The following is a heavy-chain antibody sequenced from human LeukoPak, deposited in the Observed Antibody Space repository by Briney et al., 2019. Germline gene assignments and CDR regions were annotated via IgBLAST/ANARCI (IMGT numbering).Heavy chain of an antibody. V-gene: IGHV4-34*01. J-gene: IGHJ4*02. Sequence: PSETLSLTCTVSGGSISGYYWSWIRQPPGKGLEWIGEINHSGSNNYNPPLKSRVTISVDKSKNQLSLKLSDVHAADTGVCCRARVAASVGYWGQGTLGTVSS. CDR3: ARVAASVGY. CDR2: INHSGSN. CDR1: GGSISGYY. D-gene: IGHD6-13*01.